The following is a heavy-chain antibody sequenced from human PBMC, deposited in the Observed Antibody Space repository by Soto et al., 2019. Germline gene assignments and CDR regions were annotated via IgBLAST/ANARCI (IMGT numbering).Heavy chain of an antibody. J-gene: IGHJ6*03. CDR2: IYSSGTT. CDR1: IRSITGYY. V-gene: IGHV4-59*08. D-gene: IGHD3-3*01. Sequence: SEPLSLTSSGSIRSITGYYWSRMRQPPGQGLEWIGSIYSSGTTYYNPSLKSRVTMSVDTSKIQFSLNLSSVTAADTAVYYCARQASYDFWDGRFYYNYYMDVWGKGTPVS. CDR3: ARQASYDFWDGRFYYNYYMDV.